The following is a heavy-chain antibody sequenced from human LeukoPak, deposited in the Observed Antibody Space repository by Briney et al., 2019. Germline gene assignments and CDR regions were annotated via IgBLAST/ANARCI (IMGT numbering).Heavy chain of an antibody. CDR2: IYYSGST. D-gene: IGHD2-15*01. J-gene: IGHJ5*02. V-gene: IGHV4-39*01. CDR3: ARHAVVLVAVFVCWFDP. Sequence: SETLSLTCTVSGGSISSSSYYWGWIRQPPGKGLEWIGSIYYSGSTYYNPSLKSRVTISVDTSKNQFSLKLSSVTAADTAVYYCARHAVVLVAVFVCWFDPWGQGTLVTVSS. CDR1: GGSISSSSYY.